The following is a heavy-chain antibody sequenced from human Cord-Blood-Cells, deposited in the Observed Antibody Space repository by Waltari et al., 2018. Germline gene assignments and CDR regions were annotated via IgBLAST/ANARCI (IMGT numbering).Heavy chain of an antibody. J-gene: IGHJ3*02. Sequence: QLQLQESGPGLVKPSETLSPTCTVSGGSISSRRYYWGWNRKPPGQGLEWIGSIYYSGSTYYNPSLKSRVTISVDTSKNQFSLKLSSVTAADTAVYYCASTREYYYDSSSYYNAFDIWGQGTMVTVSS. V-gene: IGHV4-39*01. CDR3: ASTREYYYDSSSYYNAFDI. CDR1: GGSISSRRYY. D-gene: IGHD3-22*01. CDR2: IYYSGST.